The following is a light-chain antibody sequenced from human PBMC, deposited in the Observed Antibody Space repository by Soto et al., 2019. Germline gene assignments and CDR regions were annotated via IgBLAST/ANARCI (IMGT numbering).Light chain of an antibody. Sequence: DIQMTQSPSSLSASVGDRFTITFLASQTINNYLNWYQQKPGQAPKLLISTASSLRGGFPSRFSGSRSGTDFTLTISSLQFDDIATYYCQQSYGTPRTFGQGTKVDIK. J-gene: IGKJ1*01. CDR2: TAS. CDR1: QTINNY. V-gene: IGKV1-39*01. CDR3: QQSYGTPRT.